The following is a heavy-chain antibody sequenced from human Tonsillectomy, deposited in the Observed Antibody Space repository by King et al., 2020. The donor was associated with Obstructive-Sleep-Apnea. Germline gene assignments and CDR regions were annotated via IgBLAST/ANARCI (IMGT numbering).Heavy chain of an antibody. CDR1: GFSFSNYP. J-gene: IGHJ4*02. V-gene: IGHV3-30*04. CDR2: ISYDGSDK. D-gene: IGHD3-10*01. Sequence: VQLVESGGGVVQPGRSLRLSCAASGFSFSNYPMHWVRQAPGKGLEWVAFISYDGSDKYYADSVKARFTISRDTSKNTLYLQMNSLRVEDAAMYYCARDWYYYASGSFDYWGQGTLVTVSS. CDR3: ARDWYYYASGSFDY.